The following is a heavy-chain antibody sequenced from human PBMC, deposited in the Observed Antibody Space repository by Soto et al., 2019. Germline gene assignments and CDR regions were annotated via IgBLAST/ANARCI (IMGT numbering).Heavy chain of an antibody. CDR3: ARDIQYYDFWSGYSHYYYYGMDV. D-gene: IGHD3-3*01. CDR1: GFTVSSNY. J-gene: IGHJ6*02. V-gene: IGHV3-53*05. CDR2: IYSGGST. Sequence: GGSLRLSCAASGFTVSSNYMSWVRQAPGKGLEWVSVIYSGGSTYYADSVKGRFTISRDNSKNTLYLQMNSLRAEDTAVYYCARDIQYYDFWSGYSHYYYYGMDVWGQGTTVTVSS.